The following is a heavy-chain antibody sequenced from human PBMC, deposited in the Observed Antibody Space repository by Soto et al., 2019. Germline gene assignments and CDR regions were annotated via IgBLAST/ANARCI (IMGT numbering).Heavy chain of an antibody. J-gene: IGHJ4*02. Sequence: LSCAVSGFTFSRYGMSWVRQAPGKGLEWVAHISGSGYNINYAESVKGRFTISRDNSKGTLYLQMNSLSVEDTALYYCSKFGPGADYWGQGTLVTVSS. D-gene: IGHD3-3*01. V-gene: IGHV3-23*01. CDR3: SKFGPGADY. CDR1: GFTFSRYG. CDR2: ISGSGYNI.